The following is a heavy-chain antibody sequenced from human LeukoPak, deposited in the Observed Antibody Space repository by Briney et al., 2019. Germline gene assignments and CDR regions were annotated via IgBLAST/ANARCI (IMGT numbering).Heavy chain of an antibody. Sequence: ASVKVSCKASGYTFTSYGISWVRRAPGQGLEWMGWMNPNSGNTGYAQKFQGRVTMTRNTSISTAYMELSSLRSEDTAVYYCARGIAVAGTDYWGQGTLVTVSS. CDR2: MNPNSGNT. V-gene: IGHV1-8*02. D-gene: IGHD6-19*01. CDR1: GYTFTSYG. J-gene: IGHJ4*02. CDR3: ARGIAVAGTDY.